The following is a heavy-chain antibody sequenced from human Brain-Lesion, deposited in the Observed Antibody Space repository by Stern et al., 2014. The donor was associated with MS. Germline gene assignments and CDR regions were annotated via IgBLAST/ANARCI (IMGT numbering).Heavy chain of an antibody. CDR2: FDPEDGET. V-gene: IGHV1-24*01. Sequence: VQLVQSGAEVKKPAASVKVSCKVSGYTLTEFSMHWGRLAPPPGLEWVGGFDPEDGETIYAQKFQGRVTMTEDTSTDTAYMELSSLRSEDTAVYYCATLSPGAGGNYYRHFDYWGQGTLVTVSS. CDR1: GYTLTEFS. J-gene: IGHJ4*02. CDR3: ATLSPGAGGNYYRHFDY. D-gene: IGHD1-26*01.